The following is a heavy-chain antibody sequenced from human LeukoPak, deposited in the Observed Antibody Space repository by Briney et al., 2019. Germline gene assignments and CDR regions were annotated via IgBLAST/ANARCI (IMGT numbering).Heavy chain of an antibody. CDR1: GFTFSSHS. Sequence: NPGGSLRLSCAAPGFTFSSHSINWVRQAPGKGLEWVSSISSSSSFIYYADSLKGRFTISRDNAKNSLYLQMNSLRAEDTAVYYCASRACTDGVCSFDYWGQGTLVTVSS. D-gene: IGHD2-8*01. CDR3: ASRACTDGVCSFDY. CDR2: ISSSSSFI. V-gene: IGHV3-21*06. J-gene: IGHJ4*03.